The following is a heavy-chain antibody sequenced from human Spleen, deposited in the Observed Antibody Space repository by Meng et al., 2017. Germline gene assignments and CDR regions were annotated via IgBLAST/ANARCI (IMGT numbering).Heavy chain of an antibody. V-gene: IGHV4-34*01. Sequence: QVQLQQWGAGLLKPSETLSLTCAVYGGSFSGYYWTWILQPPGKGLEWIGEINHRGSTVYNPSLKSRVTISIDTSKNQFFLKLTSVTAADTAVYYCASVELSTVTRLDYWGQGTLVTVSS. D-gene: IGHD4-17*01. CDR2: INHRGST. CDR3: ASVELSTVTRLDY. CDR1: GGSFSGYY. J-gene: IGHJ4*02.